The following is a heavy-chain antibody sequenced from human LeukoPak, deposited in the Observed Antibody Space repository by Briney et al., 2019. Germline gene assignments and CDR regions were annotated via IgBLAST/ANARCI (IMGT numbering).Heavy chain of an antibody. V-gene: IGHV3-23*01. D-gene: IGHD6-13*01. J-gene: IGHJ4*02. CDR1: GFTFSSYA. CDR2: ISGSGGST. CDR3: AKDFLSSAYSSSWYLDY. Sequence: GGSLRLSCAASGFTFSSYAMSWVRQAPGKGLEWVSGISGSGGSTYYADSMKGRFTISRDNSKNTLYLQMNSLRAEDTAVYYCAKDFLSSAYSSSWYLDYWGQGTLVTVSS.